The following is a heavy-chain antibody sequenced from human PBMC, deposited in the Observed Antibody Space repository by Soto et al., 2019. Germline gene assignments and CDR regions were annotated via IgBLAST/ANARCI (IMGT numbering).Heavy chain of an antibody. D-gene: IGHD6-13*01. Sequence: EMQLLESGGGLVQPGGSLRLSCAASGFTFISYGMTWVRQAPGKGLVWVSGITTTGRNTYYAESVKGRFTISRDNSKNVVYLQMSSLRAEDTAVYYCARGAAAAGTDWFDAWGQGTLVIVSS. CDR1: GFTFISYG. J-gene: IGHJ5*02. V-gene: IGHV3-23*01. CDR3: ARGAAAAGTDWFDA. CDR2: ITTTGRNT.